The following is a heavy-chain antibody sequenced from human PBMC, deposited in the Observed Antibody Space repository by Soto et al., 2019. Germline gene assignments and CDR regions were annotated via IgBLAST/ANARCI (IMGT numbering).Heavy chain of an antibody. CDR2: IFYSGST. J-gene: IGHJ4*02. D-gene: IGHD2-8*01. Sequence: SETLSLTCTVSGGSIGTYYWNFIRQSPGKGLEGIGYIFYSGSTNYNPSLKIRLTLSVDTSKNQVSLKLSSVTAADTAVYYCARDGYCTNGVCYGGGAPFDYWGQGTLVT. V-gene: IGHV4-59*13. CDR1: GGSIGTYY. CDR3: ARDGYCTNGVCYGGGAPFDY.